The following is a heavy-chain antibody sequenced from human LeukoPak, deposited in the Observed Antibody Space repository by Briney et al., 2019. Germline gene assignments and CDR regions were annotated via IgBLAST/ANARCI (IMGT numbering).Heavy chain of an antibody. V-gene: IGHV4-34*01. J-gene: IGHJ4*02. CDR3: ARGVPMVY. CDR1: GGSFSGYY. D-gene: IGHD2-2*01. CDR2: IDHSGST. Sequence: SETLSLTCAVYGGSFSGYYWSWIRQPPGKGLEWIGEIDHSGSTNYNPSLKSRVTISVDTSKNQFSLKLSSVTAADTAVYYCARGVPMVYWGQGTLVTVSS.